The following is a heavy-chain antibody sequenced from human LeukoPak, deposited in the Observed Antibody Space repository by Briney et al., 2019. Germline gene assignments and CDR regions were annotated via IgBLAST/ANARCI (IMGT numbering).Heavy chain of an antibody. D-gene: IGHD2-2*01. V-gene: IGHV1-8*01. Sequence: ASVKVSCKASGYTFTSYDINWVRQATGQGLEWMGWMNTNSGNTGYAQKFQGRLTMTRDISTNTAYMELSSLRSEDTAVYYCARGGDIVVVPAAMVGPWGQGTLVTVSS. J-gene: IGHJ5*02. CDR2: MNTNSGNT. CDR1: GYTFTSYD. CDR3: ARGGDIVVVPAAMVGP.